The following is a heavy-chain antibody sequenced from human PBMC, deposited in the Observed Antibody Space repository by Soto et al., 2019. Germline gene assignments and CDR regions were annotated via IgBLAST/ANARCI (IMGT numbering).Heavy chain of an antibody. CDR1: GFTFGDYA. J-gene: IGHJ5*02. D-gene: IGHD2-15*01. CDR3: TRDLHPLGYCSGGSCYSYNWFDP. Sequence: GGSLRLSCTASGFTFGDYAMSWFRQAPGKGLEWVGFIRSKAYGGTTEYAASVKGRFTISRDDSKSIAYLQMNSLKTEDTAVYYCTRDLHPLGYCSGGSCYSYNWFDPWGQGTLVTSPQ. V-gene: IGHV3-49*03. CDR2: IRSKAYGGTT.